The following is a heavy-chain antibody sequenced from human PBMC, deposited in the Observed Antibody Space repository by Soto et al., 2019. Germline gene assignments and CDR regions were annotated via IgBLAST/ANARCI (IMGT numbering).Heavy chain of an antibody. CDR1: GFTFSSYA. Sequence: GGSLRLSCAASGFTFSSYAMHWVRQAPGKGLEWVAVISYDGSNKYYADSVKGRFTISRDNSKNTLYLQMNSLRAEDTAVYYCAREGAALVPYYYYYGMDVWGPGTTVTVSS. CDR2: ISYDGSNK. CDR3: AREGAALVPYYYYYGMDV. D-gene: IGHD6-6*01. J-gene: IGHJ6*02. V-gene: IGHV3-30-3*01.